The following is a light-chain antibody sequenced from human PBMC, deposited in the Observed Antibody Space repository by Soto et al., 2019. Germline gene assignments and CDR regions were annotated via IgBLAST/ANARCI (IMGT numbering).Light chain of an antibody. CDR2: DAS. J-gene: IGKJ1*01. CDR1: QSVNNNY. CDR3: QQYASTPPT. V-gene: IGKV3-20*01. Sequence: IVLRQSPCTLSLSPGERATLSCRASQSVNNNYLAWYQQKPGQAPRLLISDASSRATGIPDRLSGSGSGTDFTLTISRLEPEDFAVYYCQQYASTPPTFGQGTKVDIK.